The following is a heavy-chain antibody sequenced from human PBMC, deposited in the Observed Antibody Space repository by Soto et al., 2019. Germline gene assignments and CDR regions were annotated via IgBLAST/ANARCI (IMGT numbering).Heavy chain of an antibody. J-gene: IGHJ3*02. D-gene: IGHD3-3*01. CDR1: GYPVTAYY. CDR3: ARGGGVGVAGSAAFDM. CDR2: INPATGAA. V-gene: IGHV1-2*02. Sequence: QLHLVQSGAVVKKPGASVTVSCSASGYPVTAYYMHWVRQAPGRGLEWMGGINPATGAAKVTQTFQGRVPMTRDTATSTVFMELSGLTSEDTAVFYCARGGGVGVAGSAAFDMWGQGTLVTVSS.